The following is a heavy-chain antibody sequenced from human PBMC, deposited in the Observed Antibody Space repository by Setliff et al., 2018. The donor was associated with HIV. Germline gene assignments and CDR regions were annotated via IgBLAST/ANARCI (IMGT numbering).Heavy chain of an antibody. J-gene: IGHJ6*02. CDR2: IIPILGIA. CDR3: AVVYYYGSGSYDGMDV. V-gene: IGHV1-69*10. CDR1: GGTFSSYA. Sequence: SVKVSCKASGGTFSSYAISWVRRAPGQGLEWMGGIIPILGIANYAQKFQGRVTITADKSTSTAYMELSSLRSEDTAVYYCAVVYYYGSGSYDGMDVWGQGTTVTVSS. D-gene: IGHD3-10*01.